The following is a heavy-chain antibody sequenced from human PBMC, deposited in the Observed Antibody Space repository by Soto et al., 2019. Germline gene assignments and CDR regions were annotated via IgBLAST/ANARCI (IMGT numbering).Heavy chain of an antibody. V-gene: IGHV3-7*03. Sequence: GGSLRLSCEVSGFTFSVYSMSWVRQGPGKGLEWVAKIPQEGVDGHYADSVKGRFTISRDNGKNSLYLQLNNLRAEDTAVYYCARDHLILPAHDFFYGSDVWGRGATVPVSS. CDR2: IPQEGVDG. J-gene: IGHJ6*02. CDR3: ARDHLILPAHDFFYGSDV. CDR1: GFTFSVYS. D-gene: IGHD2-21*02.